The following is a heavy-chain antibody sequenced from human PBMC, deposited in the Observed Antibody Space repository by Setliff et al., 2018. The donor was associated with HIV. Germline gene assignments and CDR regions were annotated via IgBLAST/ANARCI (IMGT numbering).Heavy chain of an antibody. J-gene: IGHJ4*01. V-gene: IGHV1-3*01. D-gene: IGHD3-10*01. CDR2: INVGNGNG. CDR1: GGLFTSYI. CDR3: ARGALLAVFDFDH. Sequence: ASVKVSCKASGGLFTSYIFGWVRQAPGQGLEWMGWINVGNGNGNYSKDFQGRVTITTDTSANTGYMELSSLRSDDTAVYFCARGALLAVFDFDHWGHGTLVTVSS.